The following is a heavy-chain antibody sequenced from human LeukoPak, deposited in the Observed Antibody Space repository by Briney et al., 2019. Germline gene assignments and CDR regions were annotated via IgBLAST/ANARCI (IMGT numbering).Heavy chain of an antibody. V-gene: IGHV3-23*01. Sequence: QPGGSLRLSCAASGFTFSTYAVYWVRQAPGKGLEWVSTISGSGDSTYYADSVKGRFTISRDNSKNTLYLQMNSLRAEDTAVYYCAKDALKYSGYPFDYWGQGTLVTVSS. CDR2: ISGSGDST. CDR3: AKDALKYSGYPFDY. D-gene: IGHD5-12*01. CDR1: GFTFSTYA. J-gene: IGHJ4*02.